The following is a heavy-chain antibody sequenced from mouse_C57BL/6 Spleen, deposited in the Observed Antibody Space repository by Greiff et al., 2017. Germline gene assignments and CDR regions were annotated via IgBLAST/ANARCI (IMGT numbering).Heavy chain of an antibody. CDR1: GYTFTDYE. D-gene: IGHD2-5*01. CDR2: IDPETGGT. J-gene: IGHJ2*01. Sequence: VQLVESGAELVRPGASVTLSCKASGYTFTDYEMHWVKQTPVHGLEWIGAIDPETGGTAYNQKFKGKAILTADKSSSTAYMELRSLTSEDSAVYYCTSYSNYDYWGQGTTLTVSS. CDR3: TSYSNYDY. V-gene: IGHV1-15*01.